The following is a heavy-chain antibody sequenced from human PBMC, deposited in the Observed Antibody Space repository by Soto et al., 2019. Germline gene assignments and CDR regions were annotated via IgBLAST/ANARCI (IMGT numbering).Heavy chain of an antibody. CDR2: ISGDGRTT. V-gene: IGHV3-74*01. CDR1: EFTFTNYW. J-gene: IGHJ4*02. CDR3: ARRDWNGGYCDF. Sequence: EVQLVESGGGLVQPGGSLRLSCAASEFTFTNYWMHWVRQVPGKGLVWVSRISGDGRTTHYADFAKGRFTISRDNAKNTVYLQMNSLRVEDTATYYCARRDWNGGYCDFWGQGVLVIVSS. D-gene: IGHD1-1*01.